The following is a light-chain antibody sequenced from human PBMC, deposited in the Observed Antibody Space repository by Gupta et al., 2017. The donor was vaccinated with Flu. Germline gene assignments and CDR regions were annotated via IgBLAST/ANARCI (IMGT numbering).Light chain of an antibody. CDR1: FSDVGAYNY. Sequence: SVTISCTGTFSDVGAYNYVSWYQQHPGKAPKLISSDVTKRPSGVPERFAGSKSATTASLTISGLQPVDEAYYYCCSYATTYTWVFGGGTKLTVL. CDR3: CSYATTYTWV. J-gene: IGLJ3*02. CDR2: DVT. V-gene: IGLV2-11*03.